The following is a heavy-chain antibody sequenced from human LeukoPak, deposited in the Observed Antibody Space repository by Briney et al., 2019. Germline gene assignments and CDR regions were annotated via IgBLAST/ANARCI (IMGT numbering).Heavy chain of an antibody. D-gene: IGHD2-2*01. J-gene: IGHJ5*02. Sequence: GSLRLSCAASGFTFSDYYMSWIRQPPGKGLEWIGEINHSGSTNYNPSLKSRVTISVDTSKNQFSLKLSSVTAADTAVYYCASYQLLISWFDPWGQGTLVTVSS. CDR1: GFTFSDYY. CDR2: INHSGST. CDR3: ASYQLLISWFDP. V-gene: IGHV4-34*01.